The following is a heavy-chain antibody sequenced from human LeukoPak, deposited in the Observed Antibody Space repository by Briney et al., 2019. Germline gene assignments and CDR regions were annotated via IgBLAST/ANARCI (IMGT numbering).Heavy chain of an antibody. CDR1: GGSFSGYY. CDR2: INHSGST. J-gene: IGHJ4*02. Sequence: SETLSLTCAVYGGSFSGYYWSWIRQPPGKGLESIGEINHSGSTNYNPSLKSRVTISVDTSKNQFSLKLSSVTAADTAVYYCARVGIFDCSSTSCPFDYWGQGTLVTVSS. CDR3: ARVGIFDCSSTSCPFDY. D-gene: IGHD2-2*01. V-gene: IGHV4-34*01.